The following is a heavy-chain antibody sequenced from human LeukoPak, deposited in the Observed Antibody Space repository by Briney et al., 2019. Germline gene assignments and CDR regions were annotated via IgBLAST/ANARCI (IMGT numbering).Heavy chain of an antibody. D-gene: IGHD3-10*01. CDR3: ARGLWVYFDY. CDR2: INHSGST. V-gene: IGHV4-34*01. Sequence: SETLSLTCTVSGGSISSYYWSWIRQPPGKGLEWIGEINHSGSTNYNPSLKSRVTISVDTSKNQFSLKLSSVTAADTAVYYCARGLWVYFDYWGQGTLVTVSS. CDR1: GGSISSYY. J-gene: IGHJ4*02.